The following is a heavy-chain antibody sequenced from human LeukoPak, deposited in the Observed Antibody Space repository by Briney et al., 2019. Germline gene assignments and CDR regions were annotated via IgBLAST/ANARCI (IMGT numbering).Heavy chain of an antibody. CDR2: ISGSGGST. D-gene: IGHD3-22*01. V-gene: IGHV3-23*01. CDR1: GFTFSSYA. CDR3: AKDLTPGSRGYYFAGYAMDV. Sequence: PGGSLRLSCAASGFTFSSYAMSWVREAPGKGLEWVSAISGSGGSTYYADSVEGRFPIASDNSKNTVYLQMNSLRARDKAVYYWAKDLTPGSRGYYFAGYAMDVWGKGTTVTISS. J-gene: IGHJ6*04.